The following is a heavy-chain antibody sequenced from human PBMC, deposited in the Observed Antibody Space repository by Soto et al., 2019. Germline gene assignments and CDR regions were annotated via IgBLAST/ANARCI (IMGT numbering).Heavy chain of an antibody. CDR1: GFTFDDYA. Sequence: GGSLRLSCAASGFTFDDYAMHWVRQAPGKGLEWVSVISWDGGTTNYADSVKGRFTISRDSSKNSLYLQMNSLRAEDTALYYCAKHISSSTSNHGYWGHATLVTVSS. V-gene: IGHV3-43D*04. J-gene: IGHJ4*01. D-gene: IGHD6-13*01. CDR2: ISWDGGTT. CDR3: AKHISSSTSNHGY.